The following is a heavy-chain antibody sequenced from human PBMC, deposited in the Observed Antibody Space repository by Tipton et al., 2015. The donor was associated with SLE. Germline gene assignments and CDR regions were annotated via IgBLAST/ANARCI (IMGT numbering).Heavy chain of an antibody. J-gene: IGHJ4*02. CDR2: ISSSGSTI. CDR3: AKARYSSGWLVDY. Sequence: QLVQSGGGVVQPGRSLRLSCAASGFTFSSYGMNWVRQAPGKGLEWVSYISSSGSTIYYADSVKGRFTISRDNSKNTLYLQMNSLRAEDTAVYYCAKARYSSGWLVDYWGQGTLVTVSS. V-gene: IGHV3-48*01. D-gene: IGHD6-19*01. CDR1: GFTFSSYG.